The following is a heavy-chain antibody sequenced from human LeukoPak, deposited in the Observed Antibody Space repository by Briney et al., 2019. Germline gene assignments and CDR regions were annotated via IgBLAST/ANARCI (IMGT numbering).Heavy chain of an antibody. Sequence: SETLSLTCTVSGGSISTSITPTYWNWVRQPPGKGLEWIGSIHYSGTTYYNPSLESRATISVDTSKNQFSVKLTSVTAADTAVYYCARNGTIAPTGASHFDYWGRGTLVTVSS. J-gene: IGHJ4*02. V-gene: IGHV4-39*01. CDR2: IHYSGTT. D-gene: IGHD6-13*01. CDR1: GGSISTSITPTY. CDR3: ARNGTIAPTGASHFDY.